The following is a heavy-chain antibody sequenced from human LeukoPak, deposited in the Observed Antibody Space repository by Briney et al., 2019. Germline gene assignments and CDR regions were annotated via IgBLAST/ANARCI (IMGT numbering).Heavy chain of an antibody. J-gene: IGHJ4*02. CDR1: GFTVSSNQ. CDR3: ARTGNGRVYEV. Sequence: GGSLRLSCVASGFTVSSNQITWVRQAPGKGLEWVSVIYSGGNTYAADSVRGRFTISRDSSKNTVNLQLNSLRVEDTATYYCARTGNGRVYEVWGQGTLVTVAS. D-gene: IGHD1-1*01. CDR2: IYSGGNT. V-gene: IGHV3-53*01.